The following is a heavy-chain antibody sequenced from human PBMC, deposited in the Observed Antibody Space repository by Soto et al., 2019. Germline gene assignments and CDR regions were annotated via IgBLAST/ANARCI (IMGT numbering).Heavy chain of an antibody. Sequence: EVQLVESGGDLAKPGGSLRLSCAASGFTFNNAWMTWVRQAPGKGLEWVGRIKSNTDGGTADYAAPVKGRFTISRDDSRNTVYLQMNSLKTEDTAVYYCSTYNGYSYAYGYWCQGTLVTVSS. CDR2: IKSNTDGGTA. CDR3: STYNGYSYAYGY. V-gene: IGHV3-15*01. J-gene: IGHJ4*02. CDR1: GFTFNNAW. D-gene: IGHD5-18*01.